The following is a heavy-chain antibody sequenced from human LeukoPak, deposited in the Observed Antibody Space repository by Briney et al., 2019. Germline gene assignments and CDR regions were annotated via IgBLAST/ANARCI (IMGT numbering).Heavy chain of an antibody. CDR3: VERWVGEQDYFDY. D-gene: IGHD3-16*01. V-gene: IGHV3-30*03. J-gene: IGHJ4*02. CDR1: GFTLRSYG. CDR2: ISYEGSNK. Sequence: GGSLRLSRAASGFTLRSYGMHWVSQAPGKGLEWVAVISYEGSNKYYADSVKGRFTISRDKSKSTLCLQMNSLRAEDTAVYYCVERWVGEQDYFDYWGQGTLVTVSS.